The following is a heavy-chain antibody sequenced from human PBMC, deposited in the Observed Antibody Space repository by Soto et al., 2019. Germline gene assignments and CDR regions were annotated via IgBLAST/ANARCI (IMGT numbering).Heavy chain of an antibody. D-gene: IGHD2-15*01. Sequence: GGSLRLSCAASGFTFSSYSMNWVRQAPGKGLEWVSSISSSSSYIYYADSVKGRFTISRDNAKKSLYLQMNSLRVEDTAVYYCARTYCSGGSCYGYYYYYYGMDVWGQGTTVTVSS. CDR3: ARTYCSGGSCYGYYYYYYGMDV. J-gene: IGHJ6*02. CDR2: ISSSSSYI. CDR1: GFTFSSYS. V-gene: IGHV3-21*01.